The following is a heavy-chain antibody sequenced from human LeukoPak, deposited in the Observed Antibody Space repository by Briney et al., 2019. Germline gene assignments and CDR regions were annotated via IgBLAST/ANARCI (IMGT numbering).Heavy chain of an antibody. V-gene: IGHV3-23*01. Sequence: GGSLRLSCAASGFTFGKYAMSWVRQAPGKGLECVSAISGSGGTTFYADSVKGRFTISRDNSKNTLYLQMNSLRAEDTAVYYCAKALNGGKDYWGQGTLVTVSS. D-gene: IGHD4-23*01. J-gene: IGHJ4*02. CDR1: GFTFGKYA. CDR2: ISGSGGTT. CDR3: AKALNGGKDY.